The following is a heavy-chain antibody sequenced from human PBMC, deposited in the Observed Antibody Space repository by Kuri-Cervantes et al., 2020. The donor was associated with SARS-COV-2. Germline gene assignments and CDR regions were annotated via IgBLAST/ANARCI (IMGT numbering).Heavy chain of an antibody. D-gene: IGHD3-10*01. CDR3: AIGGSYGSGSYIDH. CDR1: GYTLTELS. J-gene: IGHJ4*02. Sequence: ASVKVSCKVSGYTLTELSMHWVRQAPGKGLEWMGGFDPEDGETIYAQKFQGRVTMTEDTSTDTAYMELTSLRHEDTAVYYCAIGGSYGSGSYIDHWGQGTLVTVSS. V-gene: IGHV1-24*01. CDR2: FDPEDGET.